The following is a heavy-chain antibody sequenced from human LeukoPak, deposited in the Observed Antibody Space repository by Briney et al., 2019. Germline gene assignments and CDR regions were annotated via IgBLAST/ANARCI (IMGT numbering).Heavy chain of an antibody. Sequence: GASVKVSCKASGYTFTSYAMNWVRQAPGQGLEWMGWININTGNPTYAQGFTGRFVFSLDTSVSTAYLQISSLKAEDTAVYYCARDPPYITDSSGYSDYWGQGTLVTVSS. CDR1: GYTFTSYA. CDR2: ININTGNP. V-gene: IGHV7-4-1*02. J-gene: IGHJ4*02. CDR3: ARDPPYITDSSGYSDY. D-gene: IGHD3-22*01.